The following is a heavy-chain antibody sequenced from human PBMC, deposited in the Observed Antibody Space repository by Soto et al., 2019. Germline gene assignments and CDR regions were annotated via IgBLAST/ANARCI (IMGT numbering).Heavy chain of an antibody. V-gene: IGHV1-18*04. D-gene: IGHD3-10*01. J-gene: IGHJ6*02. Sequence: GAALQVTCKASGYTFTSYASIGVGQAPGQEVEVMGLISAYNGNTNYAQKLQGRVTITTDTSTSTAYMELRNLRSDDTAVYYCATFSITMIREASYFYYGIDVWGQGTTVTVSS. CDR3: ATFSITMIREASYFYYGIDV. CDR1: GYTFTSYA. CDR2: ISAYNGNT.